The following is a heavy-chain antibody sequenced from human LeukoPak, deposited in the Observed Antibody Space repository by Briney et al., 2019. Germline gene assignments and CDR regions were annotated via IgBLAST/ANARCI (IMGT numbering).Heavy chain of an antibody. CDR3: AQGGWGRTAIPARIDY. V-gene: IGHV3-21*04. J-gene: IGHJ4*02. Sequence: GGSLRLSCAASGFTFSSYSMNWVRQAPGKGLEWVSSISSSSSYIYYADSVKGRFTISRDNSKNTVYLQMNSLRVEDTAVYYCAQGGWGRTAIPARIDYWGQGTLVTVSS. CDR2: ISSSSSYI. CDR1: GFTFSSYS. D-gene: IGHD2-21*02.